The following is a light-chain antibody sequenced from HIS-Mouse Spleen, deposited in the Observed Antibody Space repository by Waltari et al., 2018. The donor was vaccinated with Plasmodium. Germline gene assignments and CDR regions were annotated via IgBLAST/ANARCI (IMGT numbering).Light chain of an antibody. J-gene: IGLJ3*02. Sequence: SYELTQPPSVSVSPGHTATSTCSGDVFPQKYAYWYQQKSGQAPVLVIYEDSKRPSGIPERFSGSSSGTMATLTISGAQVEDEADYYCYSTDSSGNHRVFGGGTKLTVL. CDR1: VFPQKY. CDR3: YSTDSSGNHRV. V-gene: IGLV3-10*01. CDR2: EDS.